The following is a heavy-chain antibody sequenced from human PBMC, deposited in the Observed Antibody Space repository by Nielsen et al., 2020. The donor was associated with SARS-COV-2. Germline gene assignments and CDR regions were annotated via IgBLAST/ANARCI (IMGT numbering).Heavy chain of an antibody. V-gene: IGHV3-49*04. CDR2: IGSKAYGGTT. Sequence: GESLKISCTASGFTFGDYAMSWVRQAPGKGLEWVGFIGSKAYGGTTEYAASVKGRFTISRDDSKSIAYLQMNSLKTEDTAVYYCARRPITYNGWFDPWGQGTLVTVSS. D-gene: IGHD5-24*01. CDR3: ARRPITYNGWFDP. CDR1: GFTFGDYA. J-gene: IGHJ5*02.